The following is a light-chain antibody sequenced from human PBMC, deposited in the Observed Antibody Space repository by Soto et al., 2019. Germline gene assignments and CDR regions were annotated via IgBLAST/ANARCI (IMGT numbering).Light chain of an antibody. CDR3: QQRAKWPPI. V-gene: IGKV3-11*01. Sequence: EIVLTQSPATLSLSPGERATLSCRASQSVSSSLAWYQQKPGQAPRLLIYDASNRATGIPARFSGSGSGTDFTLSISSLEPEDFAFYYCQQRAKWPPIFGGGTKVEIK. CDR1: QSVSSS. J-gene: IGKJ4*01. CDR2: DAS.